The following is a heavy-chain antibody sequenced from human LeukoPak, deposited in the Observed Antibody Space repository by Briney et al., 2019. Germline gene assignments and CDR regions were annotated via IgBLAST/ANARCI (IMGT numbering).Heavy chain of an antibody. CDR1: GFTFSTYS. Sequence: PGGSLRLSCVVSGFTFSTYSMHWVRQAPGKGLEWVSAISGSGGSTYYADSVKGRFTISRDNSKNTLYLQMNSLRAEDTAVYYCAKPSSGWSFFHWGQGTLVTVSS. J-gene: IGHJ4*02. CDR3: AKPSSGWSFFH. D-gene: IGHD6-19*01. V-gene: IGHV3-23*01. CDR2: ISGSGGST.